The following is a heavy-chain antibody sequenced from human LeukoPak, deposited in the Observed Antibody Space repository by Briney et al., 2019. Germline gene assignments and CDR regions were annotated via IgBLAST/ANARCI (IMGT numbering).Heavy chain of an antibody. CDR1: GFSLRTRGMC. CDR3: ARMGCGSYPNYFDY. Sequence: ESGPTLVNPPQTLTLTCTFSGFSLRTRGMCVSWIRQPPGKALEWLSRIDWDDDKYYSTSLKTRLTISKDTSKNQVVLTMTNMDPVDTATYYCARMGCGSYPNYFDYWGQGTLVTVSS. CDR2: IDWDDDK. J-gene: IGHJ4*02. V-gene: IGHV2-70*11. D-gene: IGHD1-26*01.